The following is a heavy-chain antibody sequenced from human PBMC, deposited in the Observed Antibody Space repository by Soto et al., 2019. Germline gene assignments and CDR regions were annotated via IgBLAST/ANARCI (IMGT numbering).Heavy chain of an antibody. CDR2: IYPGDSDT. Sequence: PGESLKISCKGSGYSFTSYWIGWVRQMPGKGLEWMGIIYPGDSDTRYSPSFQGQVTISADKSISTAYLQWSSLKAPDTAMYYCARRKNARYCTNGVCGNWFDPWGQGTLVTVSS. CDR1: GYSFTSYW. V-gene: IGHV5-51*01. D-gene: IGHD2-8*01. CDR3: ARRKNARYCTNGVCGNWFDP. J-gene: IGHJ5*02.